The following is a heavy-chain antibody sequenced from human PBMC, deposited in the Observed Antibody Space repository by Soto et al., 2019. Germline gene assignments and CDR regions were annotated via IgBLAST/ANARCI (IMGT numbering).Heavy chain of an antibody. D-gene: IGHD2-2*01. J-gene: IGHJ6*03. Sequence: SETLSLTCAVYGGSFSGYYWSWIRQPPGKGLEWIGEINHSGSTNYNPSLKSRVTISVDTSKNQFSLKLSSVTAAETAVYYCARGSNLLPNCSSTSCYEGGRYYYYYYYMDVWGKGTTVTVSS. V-gene: IGHV4-34*01. CDR2: INHSGST. CDR1: GGSFSGYY. CDR3: ARGSNLLPNCSSTSCYEGGRYYYYYYYMDV.